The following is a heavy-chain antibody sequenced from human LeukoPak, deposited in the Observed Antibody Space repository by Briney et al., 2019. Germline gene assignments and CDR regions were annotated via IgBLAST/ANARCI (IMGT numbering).Heavy chain of an antibody. CDR2: ISWNSGSI. Sequence: GGSLRLSCAASGFTFDDYAMHWVRQAPGKGLEWVSGISWNSGSIGYADSVKGRFTISRDNAKNSLYLQMNSLRAEDTAVYYCARDHSYYDISGPRFDYWGQGTRVTVSS. D-gene: IGHD3-9*01. J-gene: IGHJ4*02. CDR1: GFTFDDYA. CDR3: ARDHSYYDISGPRFDY. V-gene: IGHV3-9*01.